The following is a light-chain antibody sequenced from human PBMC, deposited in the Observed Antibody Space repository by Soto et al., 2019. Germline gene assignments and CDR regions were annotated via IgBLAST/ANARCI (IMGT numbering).Light chain of an antibody. J-gene: IGKJ1*01. V-gene: IGKV4-1*01. CDR1: QTVLDSSNNKDY. CDR2: WAS. Sequence: DIVMTQSPDSLAVSLGERATINCTSSQTVLDSSNNKDYLTWYQQKAGQPPKLLIYWASTREFGVPDRFSGSGSGTEFTLTISSLQAEDVAVYYCQQYYSTPRTFGHGTKVDIK. CDR3: QQYYSTPRT.